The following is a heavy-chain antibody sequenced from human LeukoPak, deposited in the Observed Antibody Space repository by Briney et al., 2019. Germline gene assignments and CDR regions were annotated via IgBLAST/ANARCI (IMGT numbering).Heavy chain of an antibody. CDR3: ARDALPSITIFGVVTAPFDY. CDR1: GFIFSNYA. J-gene: IGHJ4*02. V-gene: IGHV3-64*01. D-gene: IGHD3-3*01. Sequence: GGSLRLSCAASGFIFSNYAMHWVRQPPGKGLEYVSAIRSNGGSAYYANSVEGRFTISRDNSKNTLYLQMGSLRAEDMAVYYCARDALPSITIFGVVTAPFDYWGQGTLVTVSS. CDR2: IRSNGGSA.